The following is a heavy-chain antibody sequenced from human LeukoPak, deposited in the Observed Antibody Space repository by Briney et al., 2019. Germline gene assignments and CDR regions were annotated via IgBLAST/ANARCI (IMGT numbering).Heavy chain of an antibody. Sequence: PSETLSLTCSVSGYSISRAYYGCWIRQPPGKGRECIGTMYHSGSTNYNPSLKSRVTISVHTSKSQFSLKLSSLTAADTAAYFCARGFRGDTFDSWGQGTLVTVSS. CDR3: ARGFRGDTFDS. V-gene: IGHV4-38-2*02. J-gene: IGHJ4*02. D-gene: IGHD5-18*01. CDR1: GYSISRAYY. CDR2: MYHSGST.